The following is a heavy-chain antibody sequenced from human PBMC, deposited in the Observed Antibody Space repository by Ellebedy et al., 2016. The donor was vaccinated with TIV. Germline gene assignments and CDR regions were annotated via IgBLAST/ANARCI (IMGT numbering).Heavy chain of an antibody. CDR2: TYSGGST. V-gene: IGHV3-53*01. J-gene: IGHJ4*02. CDR1: AFTVSNNF. CDR3: AREGVGARSFDY. D-gene: IGHD1-26*01. Sequence: PGGSLRLSCAASAFTVSNNFMPWLRQPPGKGLEWFSLTYSGGSTYYADSVKGRFTFFRDNSKNTLYLQMNSLRAEDTAIYYCAREGVGARSFDYWGQGTLVTVSS.